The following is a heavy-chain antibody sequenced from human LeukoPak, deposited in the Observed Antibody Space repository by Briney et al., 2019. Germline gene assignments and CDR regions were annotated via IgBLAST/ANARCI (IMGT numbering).Heavy chain of an antibody. D-gene: IGHD3-3*01. CDR3: ARESVITIFGVIIFRPLFDY. CDR2: IIPIFGTA. V-gene: IGHV1-69*05. Sequence: SVKVSCKASGGTFSSYAISWVRQAPGQGLEWMGGIIPIFGTANYAQKFQGRVTITTDESTSTAYMELSSLRSEDTAVYYCARESVITIFGVIIFRPLFDYWGQGTLVTVSS. CDR1: GGTFSSYA. J-gene: IGHJ4*02.